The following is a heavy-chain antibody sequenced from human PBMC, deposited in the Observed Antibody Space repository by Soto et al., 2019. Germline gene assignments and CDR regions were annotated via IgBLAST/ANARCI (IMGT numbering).Heavy chain of an antibody. CDR1: GFTVSSNY. CDR2: IYSGGST. J-gene: IGHJ4*02. D-gene: IGHD3-3*01. V-gene: IGHV3-53*04. CDR3: AREPRLFYDFWSGYYTD. Sequence: GGSLRLSCAASGFTVSSNYMSWVRQAPGKGLEWVSVIYSGGSTYYADSVKGRFTISRHNSKNTLYLQMNSLRAEDTAVYYCAREPRLFYDFWSGYYTDWGQGTLVTVSS.